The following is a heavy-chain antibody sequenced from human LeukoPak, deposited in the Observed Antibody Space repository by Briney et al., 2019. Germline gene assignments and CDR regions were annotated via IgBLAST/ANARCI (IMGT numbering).Heavy chain of an antibody. CDR3: ARDLVVVPAAHYYYYYGMDV. D-gene: IGHD2-2*01. CDR1: GFTFSSYW. Sequence: GGSLRPSCAASGFTFSSYWMSWVRQAPGKGLEGGANIKQDGREKYYVDSVKGRFTISRDNAKNSLYLQMNSLRAEDTAVYYCARDLVVVPAAHYYYYYGMDVWGKGTTVTVSS. V-gene: IGHV3-7*03. J-gene: IGHJ6*04. CDR2: IKQDGREK.